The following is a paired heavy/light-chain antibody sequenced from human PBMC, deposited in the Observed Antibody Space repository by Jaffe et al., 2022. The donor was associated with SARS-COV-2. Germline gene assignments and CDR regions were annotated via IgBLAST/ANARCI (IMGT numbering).Light chain of an antibody. CDR3: MQTLQTPWT. V-gene: IGKV2-28*01. J-gene: IGKJ1*01. CDR1: QSLLQSNGYNY. Sequence: DIVMTQSPLSLPVTPGEPASISCRSSQSLLQSNGYNYLDWYLQKPGQSPQLLIYLGSSRASGVPDRFSGSGSGTDFTLKISRVEAEDVGVYYCMQTLQTPWTFGQGTKVEIK. CDR2: LGS.
Heavy chain of an antibody. CDR2: ISGYKGNT. J-gene: IGHJ6*02. CDR1: GYTFTSYG. V-gene: IGHV1-18*01. CDR3: ARDLGTTNIDSYYFTMDV. Sequence: QVQLVQSGAEVKKPGASVKVSCKAFGYTFTSYGISWVRQAPGQGLEWMGWISGYKGNTDYAQKLHYAQKLQGRVTMTTDTSTSTAYVELRSLRSDDTAIYYCARDLGTTNIDSYYFTMDVWGQGTTVTVSS. D-gene: IGHD3-16*01.